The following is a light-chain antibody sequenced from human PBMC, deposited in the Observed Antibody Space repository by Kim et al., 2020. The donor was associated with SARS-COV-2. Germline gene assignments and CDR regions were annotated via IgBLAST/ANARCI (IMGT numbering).Light chain of an antibody. CDR3: QAWDSSTVI. CDR1: KLGDKY. V-gene: IGLV3-1*01. Sequence: SYELTQPPSVSVSPGQTTSITCSGDKLGDKYASWYQQKPGQSPVLVIYLDTQRPSGIPERFSGSNSGNTATLTISGTQAMDEADYYCQAWDSSTVIFGGGTKLTVL. CDR2: LDT. J-gene: IGLJ2*01.